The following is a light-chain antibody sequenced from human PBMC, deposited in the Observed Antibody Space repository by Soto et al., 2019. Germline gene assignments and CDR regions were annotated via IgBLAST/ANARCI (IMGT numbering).Light chain of an antibody. Sequence: EIVLTQSPATLSLSPGERATLSCRASQSVTDNYLAWYQQKPGQAPRLVISGASSRTSGIPDRFSASGSGTDFTLTISRLEPEDSAVYYCQQYSRAPLTFGQGTKVDIK. V-gene: IGKV3-20*01. CDR2: GAS. J-gene: IGKJ1*01. CDR1: QSVTDNY. CDR3: QQYSRAPLT.